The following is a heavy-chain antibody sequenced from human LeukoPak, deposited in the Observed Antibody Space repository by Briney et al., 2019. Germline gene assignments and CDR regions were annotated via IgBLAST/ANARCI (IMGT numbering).Heavy chain of an antibody. V-gene: IGHV3-48*03. J-gene: IGHJ4*02. Sequence: GGSLRLSCAASGFTFSSYEMNWVRQAPGKGLEWVSYISSSGSTIYYADSVKGRFTISRDNAKNSLHLQMNSLRAEDTAVYYCARISSLAVAGINWGQGTLVTVSS. D-gene: IGHD6-19*01. CDR1: GFTFSSYE. CDR3: ARISSLAVAGIN. CDR2: ISSSGSTI.